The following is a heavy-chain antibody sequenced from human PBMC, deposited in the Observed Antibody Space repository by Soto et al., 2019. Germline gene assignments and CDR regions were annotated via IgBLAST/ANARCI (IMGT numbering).Heavy chain of an antibody. D-gene: IGHD3-3*01. CDR1: GFTFSSYA. J-gene: IGHJ4*02. Sequence: QVQLVESGGGVVQPGRSLRLSCAVSGFTFSSYAMHWVRQAPGKGLEWVAVISYDGNNQYYADSAKGRFTVSRDNSKNTVYLQMNSLRAEDTAVYYCARVSSDFWGGFPYWGQGTLVTVSS. CDR3: ARVSSDFWGGFPY. V-gene: IGHV3-30-3*01. CDR2: ISYDGNNQ.